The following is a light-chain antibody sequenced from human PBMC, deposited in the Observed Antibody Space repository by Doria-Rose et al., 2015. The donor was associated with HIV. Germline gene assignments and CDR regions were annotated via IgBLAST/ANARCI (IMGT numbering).Light chain of an antibody. J-gene: IGLJ1*01. CDR2: NVR. CDR3: SSYSTSSTLYV. CDR1: SSDVGNYAY. Sequence: MSGSPGQSITISCTGTSSDVGNYAYVSWFQQHPGKAPKLIIYNVRERPSGVSDRFSGSKSGDTASLTIAGLQAEDEADYYCSSYSTSSTLYVFGPGTKVTVL. V-gene: IGLV2-14*04.